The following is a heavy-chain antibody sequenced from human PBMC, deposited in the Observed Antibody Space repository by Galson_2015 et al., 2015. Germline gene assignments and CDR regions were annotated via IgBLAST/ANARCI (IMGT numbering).Heavy chain of an antibody. CDR3: AKGSSGSYWYFQH. CDR1: GFSFSNYA. Sequence: SLRLSCAASGFSFSNYAMSWVRQAPGKGLEWVSGLSVGGDDTYYADSVKGRFTISRDNSKNTLYLQMNSLRAEDTAIYYCAKGSSGSYWYFQHWGQGTLVTVSS. D-gene: IGHD1-26*01. V-gene: IGHV3-23*01. CDR2: LSVGGDDT. J-gene: IGHJ1*01.